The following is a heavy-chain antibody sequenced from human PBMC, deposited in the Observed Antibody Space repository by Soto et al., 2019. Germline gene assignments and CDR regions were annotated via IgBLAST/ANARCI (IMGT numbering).Heavy chain of an antibody. CDR1: GFTFSSYG. CDR3: AKDPQPNYDFWSGSQPPFDY. V-gene: IGHV3-30*18. D-gene: IGHD3-3*01. J-gene: IGHJ4*02. Sequence: GGSLRLSCAASGFTFSSYGMHWVRQAPGKGLEWVAVISYDGSNKYYADSVKGRLTISRDNSKNTLYLQMNSLRAEDTAVYYCAKDPQPNYDFWSGSQPPFDYWGQGTLVTVSS. CDR2: ISYDGSNK.